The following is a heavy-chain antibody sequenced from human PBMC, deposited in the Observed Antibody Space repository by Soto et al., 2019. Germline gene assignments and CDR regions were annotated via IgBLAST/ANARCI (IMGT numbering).Heavy chain of an antibody. CDR2: ISGSGGST. J-gene: IGHJ4*02. V-gene: IGHV3-23*01. D-gene: IGHD6-19*01. CDR1: GFTFSSYA. Sequence: GGSLRLSCAASGFTFSSYAMSWVRQAPGKGLEWVSAISGSGGSTYYADSVKGRFTISRDSSKNTLYLQMNSLRAEDTAVYYCAKDLYREQWPFDYWGQGTLVTVSS. CDR3: AKDLYREQWPFDY.